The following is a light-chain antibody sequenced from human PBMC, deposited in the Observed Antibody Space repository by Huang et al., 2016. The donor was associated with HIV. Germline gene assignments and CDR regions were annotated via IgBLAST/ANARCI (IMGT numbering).Light chain of an antibody. CDR3: QEYGNSPRT. V-gene: IGKV3-20*01. CDR1: QSVRSYY. CDR2: GTS. Sequence: EIVLTQSPGTLSLSPGERATLSCRASQSVRSYYLAWYQQKPGQAPRLLIYGTSTRATDIPDRFSGRWSGTDFTLTISRLEPDDFAVYYCQEYGNSPRTFGQGTKVEIK. J-gene: IGKJ1*01.